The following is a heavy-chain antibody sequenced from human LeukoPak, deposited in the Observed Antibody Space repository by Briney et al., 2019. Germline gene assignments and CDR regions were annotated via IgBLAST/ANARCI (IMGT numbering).Heavy chain of an antibody. CDR3: ARDIVVVPAAIRGRDYYYYGMDV. J-gene: IGHJ6*02. D-gene: IGHD2-2*02. Sequence: SETLSLTCTVSGGSVSSGSYYWSWIRQPPGKGLEWIGYIYYSGSTNYNPSLKSRVTISVDTSKNQFSLKLSSVTAADTAVYYCARDIVVVPAAIRGRDYYYYGMDVWGQGTTVTVSS. V-gene: IGHV4-61*01. CDR1: GGSVSSGSYY. CDR2: IYYSGST.